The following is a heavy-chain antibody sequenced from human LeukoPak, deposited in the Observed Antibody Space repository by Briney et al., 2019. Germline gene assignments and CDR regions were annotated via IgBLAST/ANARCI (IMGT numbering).Heavy chain of an antibody. V-gene: IGHV4-4*07. Sequence: SETLSLTCIVSGASVSRESWTWIRQPAGKGLEWIGYIYDTGDTTYNPSLQSRLTMSADTSKNQHSLRLTSVTAADTAVYYCARNGFRTSCGTGCYSDYMDVWGKGATVTVSS. CDR1: GASVSRES. CDR3: ARNGFRTSCGTGCYSDYMDV. CDR2: IYDTGDT. D-gene: IGHD2-21*02. J-gene: IGHJ6*03.